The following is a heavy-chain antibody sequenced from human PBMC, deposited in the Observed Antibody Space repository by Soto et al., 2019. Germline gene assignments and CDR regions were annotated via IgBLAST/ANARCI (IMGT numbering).Heavy chain of an antibody. CDR1: GYTFTSYA. J-gene: IGHJ4*02. V-gene: IGHV1-3*01. CDR2: INAGNGNT. CDR3: AREVVGFLEGLSPFDY. D-gene: IGHD3-3*01. Sequence: ASVKVSCKASGYTFTSYAMHWVRQAPGQRLEWMGWINAGNGNTKYSQKFQGRVTITRDTSASTAYMELSSLRSEDTAVYYCAREVVGFLEGLSPFDYWGQGTLVTVSS.